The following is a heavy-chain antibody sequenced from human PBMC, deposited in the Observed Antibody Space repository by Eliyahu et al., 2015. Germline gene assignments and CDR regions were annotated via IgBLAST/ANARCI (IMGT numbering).Heavy chain of an antibody. CDR1: GNSVXXSXXT. Sequence: QVQLQQSGPGLVKPSQTLSLTCAISGNSVXXSXXTWNWIRQSPSRGLEWLGRTYYRSKFYNEYAESVKGRITFIPDTSTNQLSLQMTSVTPEDTAVYFCARGLKDGFIDDAFDIWGLGTLVTVSS. CDR3: ARGLKDGFIDDAFDI. J-gene: IGHJ3*02. D-gene: IGHD5-24*01. V-gene: IGHV6-1*01. CDR2: TYYRSKFYN.